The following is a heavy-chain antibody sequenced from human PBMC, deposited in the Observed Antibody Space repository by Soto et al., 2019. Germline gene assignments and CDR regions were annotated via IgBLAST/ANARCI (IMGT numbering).Heavy chain of an antibody. Sequence: PGGSLRLSCAASGFTFSSYAMGLVRQAPGKGLVWVSAISGSGSSTCYADSVKGRFTISRDNAKNTLYLQMNSLRAEDTAVYYCARDLTVGPQAFDIWGQGTMVTVSS. CDR1: GFTFSSYA. CDR3: ARDLTVGPQAFDI. J-gene: IGHJ3*02. CDR2: ISGSGSST. V-gene: IGHV3-23*01. D-gene: IGHD4-17*01.